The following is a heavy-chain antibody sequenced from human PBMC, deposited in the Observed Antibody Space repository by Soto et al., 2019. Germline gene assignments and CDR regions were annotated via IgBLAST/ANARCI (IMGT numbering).Heavy chain of an antibody. V-gene: IGHV5-51*01. D-gene: IGHD2-15*01. J-gene: IGHJ6*02. CDR1: GYSFTSYW. Sequence: PGESLKISCKGSGYSFTSYWIGWVRQMPGKGLEWMGIIYPGDSDTRYSPSFQGQVTISADKSISTAYLQWSSLKASDTAMYYCASPVVADYYYYGMDVWGQWTTVTVSS. CDR2: IYPGDSDT. CDR3: ASPVVADYYYYGMDV.